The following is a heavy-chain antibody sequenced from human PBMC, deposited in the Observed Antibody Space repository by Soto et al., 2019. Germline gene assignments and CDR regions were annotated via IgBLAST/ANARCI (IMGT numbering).Heavy chain of an antibody. CDR2: ISSSSSYI. J-gene: IGHJ4*02. CDR1: GFTFSSYS. D-gene: IGHD4-17*01. V-gene: IGHV3-21*01. Sequence: ESGGGLVKPGGSLRLSCAASGFTFSSYSMNWVRQAPGKGLEWVSSISSSSSYIYYADSVKGRFTISRDNAKNSLYLQMNSLRAEDTAVYYCARETDYGGNEYFDYWGQGTLVTVSS. CDR3: ARETDYGGNEYFDY.